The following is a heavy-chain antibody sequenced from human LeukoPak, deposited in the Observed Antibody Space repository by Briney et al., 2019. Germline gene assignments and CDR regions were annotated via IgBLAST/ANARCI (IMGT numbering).Heavy chain of an antibody. CDR1: GGSITNYY. CDR2: MYYSGGT. J-gene: IGHJ5*02. V-gene: IGHV4-59*08. D-gene: IGHD3-10*01. Sequence: SETLSLTCTVSGGSITNYYWSWIRQPPGKGLEWIGYMYYSGGTNYNPSLKSRVTISIDTSKSQFSLKLSSETAADTAVYYCARHLDYYGSGSYETWGQGTLLSVSS. CDR3: ARHLDYYGSGSYET.